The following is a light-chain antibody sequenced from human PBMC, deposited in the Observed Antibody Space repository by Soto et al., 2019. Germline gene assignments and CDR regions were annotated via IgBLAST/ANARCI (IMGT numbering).Light chain of an antibody. V-gene: IGKV3-20*01. J-gene: IGKJ2*01. CDR1: QSVRDNF. CDR2: HAG. CDR3: QQYGSSPYT. Sequence: EIVLTQSPDTLSLSPGERATLSCRASQSVRDNFLAWYQQRPGQSPRLLIYHAGSWATGIPERISGSGSETDFTLTIYRLEPDDFAVYYCQQYGSSPYTFGQGTKLEIK.